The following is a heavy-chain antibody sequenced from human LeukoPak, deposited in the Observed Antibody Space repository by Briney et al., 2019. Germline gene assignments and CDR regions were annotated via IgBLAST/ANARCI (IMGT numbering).Heavy chain of an antibody. CDR2: IKQDGSEK. CDR1: GFTFSSYW. V-gene: IGHV3-7*01. J-gene: IGHJ6*02. CDR3: ARDFDSSSWDWYYYYGMDV. D-gene: IGHD6-13*01. Sequence: GGSLRLSCAASGFTFSSYWMSWVRQAPGKGLEWVANIKQDGSEKYYVDSVKGRFTISRDNAKNSLYLQMNSLRAEDTAVYYCARDFDSSSWDWYYYYGMDVWGQGTTVTVSS.